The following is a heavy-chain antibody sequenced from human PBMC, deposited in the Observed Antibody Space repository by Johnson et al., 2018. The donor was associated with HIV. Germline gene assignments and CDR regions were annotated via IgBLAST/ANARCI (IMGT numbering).Heavy chain of an antibody. V-gene: IGHV3-30-3*01. CDR3: VQGVRNPAGALEI. D-gene: IGHD3-3*01. CDR2: ISNDGSIK. Sequence: QVLLVESGGGVVQPGRSLGLSCAVSGFTLSNYAMHWVRQAPGKGLEWVAFISNDGSIKFSADSVKGRFTICKDNSKNTLYLQMNSLRPEDTAVYYCVQGVRNPAGALEIWGRGTMVTVSS. J-gene: IGHJ3*02. CDR1: GFTLSNYA.